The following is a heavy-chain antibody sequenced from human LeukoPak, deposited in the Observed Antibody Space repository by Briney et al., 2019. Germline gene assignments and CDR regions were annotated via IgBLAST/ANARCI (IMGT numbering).Heavy chain of an antibody. D-gene: IGHD5-12*01. V-gene: IGHV3-15*01. Sequence: PGGSLRLSCAASGLTFKNAWMSWVRQGPGKGLEWVGRIKSKTDGGTADHATPVECRFTISRDDSKNTLYLQMNSLKTEDTAVYYCTTERGYSGYDNWGQGTLVTVSS. CDR2: IKSKTDGGTA. CDR3: TTERGYSGYDN. CDR1: GLTFKNAW. J-gene: IGHJ4*02.